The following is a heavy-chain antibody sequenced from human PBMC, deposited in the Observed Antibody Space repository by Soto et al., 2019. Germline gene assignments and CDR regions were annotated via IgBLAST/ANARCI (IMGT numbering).Heavy chain of an antibody. D-gene: IGHD6-19*01. J-gene: IGHJ4*02. V-gene: IGHV1-69*01. CDR3: ARNERPQYSSGWTLDY. Sequence: QVQLVQSGAEVKKPGSSVKVSCKASGGTFSSYAISWVRQAPGQGLEWMGGIIPIFGTANYAQKFQGRVTITADESTSTDYMELSSMRSEESTVYYWARNERPQYSSGWTLDYWGQGTLVTVS. CDR1: GGTFSSYA. CDR2: IIPIFGTA.